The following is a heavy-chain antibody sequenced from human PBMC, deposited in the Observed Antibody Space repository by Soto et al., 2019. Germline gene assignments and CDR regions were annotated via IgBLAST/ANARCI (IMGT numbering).Heavy chain of an antibody. CDR1: GFTFSSYA. J-gene: IGHJ4*02. V-gene: IGHV3-23*01. CDR3: AKASGDDSSGYYFVY. D-gene: IGHD3-22*01. CDR2: ISGSGGST. Sequence: PGGSLRLSCAASGFTFSSYAMSWVRQAPGKGLEWVSAISGSGGSTYYADSVEGRFTISRDNSKNTLYLQMNSLRAEDTAVYYCAKASGDDSSGYYFVYWGQGTLVTVSS.